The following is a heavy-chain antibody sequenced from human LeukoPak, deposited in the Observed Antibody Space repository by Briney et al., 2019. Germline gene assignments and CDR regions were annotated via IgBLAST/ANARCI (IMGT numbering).Heavy chain of an antibody. CDR1: GGSISSYY. J-gene: IGHJ5*02. Sequence: SETLSLTCTVSGGSISSYYWSWIRQPPGKGLEWIGYIYYSGSTNYNPFLKSRVTISVDTSKNQFSLKLSSVTAADTAVYYCARAVRPDFWSGYYPWFDPWGQGTLVTVSS. CDR2: IYYSGST. D-gene: IGHD3-3*01. V-gene: IGHV4-59*01. CDR3: ARAVRPDFWSGYYPWFDP.